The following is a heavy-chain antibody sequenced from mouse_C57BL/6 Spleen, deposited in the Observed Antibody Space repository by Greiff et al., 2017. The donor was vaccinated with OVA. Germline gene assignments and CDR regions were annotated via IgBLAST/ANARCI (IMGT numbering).Heavy chain of an antibody. Sequence: QVQLQQSGPELVKPGASVKISCKASGYAFSSSWMNWVKQRPGKGLEWIGRIYPGDGDTNYNGKFKGKAKLTADKSSSTAYMQLSSLTSEDSAVYFCAPLSFAYWGQGTLVTVSA. CDR3: APLSFAY. CDR1: GYAFSSSW. J-gene: IGHJ3*01. V-gene: IGHV1-82*01. CDR2: IYPGDGDT.